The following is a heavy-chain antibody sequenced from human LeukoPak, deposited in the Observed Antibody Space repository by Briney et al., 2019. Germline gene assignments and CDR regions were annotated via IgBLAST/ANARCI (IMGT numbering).Heavy chain of an antibody. J-gene: IGHJ6*02. Sequence: ASVKVSCKASGYTFTTYGISWVRQAPGQGPEWMGWISAYNGNTNYAQKFQGRVTMTRNTSISTAYMELSSLRSEDTAVYYCGGSYYQTRYGMDVWGQGTTVTVSS. CDR2: ISAYNGNT. CDR3: GGSYYQTRYGMDV. CDR1: GYTFTTYG. V-gene: IGHV1-18*01. D-gene: IGHD1-26*01.